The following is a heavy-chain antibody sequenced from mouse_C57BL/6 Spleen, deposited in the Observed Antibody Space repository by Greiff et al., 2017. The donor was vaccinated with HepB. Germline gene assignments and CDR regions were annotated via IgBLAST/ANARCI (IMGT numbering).Heavy chain of an antibody. CDR3: AREGFPYYAMDY. CDR2: INPSSGYT. Sequence: LVESGAELARPGASVKMSCKASGYTFTSYTMHWVKQRPGQGLEWIGYINPSSGYTKYNQKFKDKATLTADKSSSTAYMQLSSLTSEDSAVYYCAREGFPYYAMDYWGQGTSVTVSS. J-gene: IGHJ4*01. V-gene: IGHV1-4*01. CDR1: GYTFTSYT.